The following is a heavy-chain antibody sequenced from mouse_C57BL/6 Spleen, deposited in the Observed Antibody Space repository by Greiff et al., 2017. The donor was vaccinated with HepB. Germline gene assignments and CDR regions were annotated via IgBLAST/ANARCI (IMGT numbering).Heavy chain of an antibody. CDR1: GYAFTNYL. D-gene: IGHD2-2*01. CDR3: ARWGGYDGAWFAY. CDR2: INPGSGGT. J-gene: IGHJ3*01. Sequence: VQLVESGAELVRPGTSVKVSCKASGYAFTNYLIEWVKQRPGQGLEWIGVINPGSGGTNYNEKFKGKATLTADKSSSTAYMQLSSLTSEDSAVYFCARWGGYDGAWFAYWGQGTLVTVSA. V-gene: IGHV1-54*01.